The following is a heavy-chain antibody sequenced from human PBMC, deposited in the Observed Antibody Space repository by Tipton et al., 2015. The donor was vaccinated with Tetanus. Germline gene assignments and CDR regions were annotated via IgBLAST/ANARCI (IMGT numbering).Heavy chain of an antibody. V-gene: IGHV3-23*01. Sequence: TVSGFTFSSYAMSWVRQAPGKGLEWVSAISGSGGSTYYADSVKGRFTISRDNSKNTLYLQMNSLRAEDTAVYYCAKIGGDGYWGQGTLVTVSS. CDR1: GFTFSSYA. D-gene: IGHD2-21*01. J-gene: IGHJ4*02. CDR2: ISGSGGST. CDR3: AKIGGDGY.